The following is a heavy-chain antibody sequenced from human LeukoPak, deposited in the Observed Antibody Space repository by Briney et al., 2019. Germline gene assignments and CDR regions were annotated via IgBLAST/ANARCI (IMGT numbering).Heavy chain of an antibody. V-gene: IGHV3-23*01. CDR1: GFTFSSYA. CDR2: ISGSGGST. Sequence: GGSLRLSCAASGFTFSSYAMSWVRQAPGKGLEWVSAISGSGGSTYYADSVKGRFTISRDNSKNTLYLQMNSLRAEDTAVYYCATKLGYCSSTSCYYYYYSYMDVWGKGTTVTVSS. J-gene: IGHJ6*03. D-gene: IGHD2-2*01. CDR3: ATKLGYCSSTSCYYYYYSYMDV.